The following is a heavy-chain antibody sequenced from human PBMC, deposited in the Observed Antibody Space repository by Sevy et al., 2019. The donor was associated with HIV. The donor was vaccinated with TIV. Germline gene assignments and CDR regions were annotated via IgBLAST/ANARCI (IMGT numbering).Heavy chain of an antibody. CDR2: IYYSGST. V-gene: IGHV4-61*01. D-gene: IGHD1-26*01. Sequence: SETLSLTCTVSGGSVSSGSYYWSWIRQPPGKGLEWIGYIYYSGSTNYNPSLKSRVTISVDTSKNQFSLKLSSVPAADTVVYYCARVGATFYYYGMDVWGQGTTVTVSS. J-gene: IGHJ6*02. CDR1: GGSVSSGSYY. CDR3: ARVGATFYYYGMDV.